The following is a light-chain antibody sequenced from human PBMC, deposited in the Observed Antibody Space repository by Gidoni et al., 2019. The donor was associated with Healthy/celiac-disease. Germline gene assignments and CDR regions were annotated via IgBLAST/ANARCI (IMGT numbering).Light chain of an antibody. V-gene: IGLV3-1*01. CDR3: QAWDSSTVV. Sequence: ACWYQQKPGQSPVLVIYQDSKRRSRIPERFSGSNSGNTATLTIIGTQAMDEADYYCQAWDSSTVVFGGGTKLTVL. CDR2: QDS. J-gene: IGLJ2*01.